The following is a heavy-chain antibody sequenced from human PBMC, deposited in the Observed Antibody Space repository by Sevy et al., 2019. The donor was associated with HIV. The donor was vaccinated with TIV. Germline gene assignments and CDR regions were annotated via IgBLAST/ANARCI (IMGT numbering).Heavy chain of an antibody. CDR2: INSDGSST. CDR3: ARWSNNWSSDVGVTGIDY. J-gene: IGHJ4*02. Sequence: GGSLRLSCAASGFTFSSYWMHWVRQAPGKGLVWVSRINSDGSSTSYADSVKGRFTISRDNAKNTLYLQMNSLRAEDTAVYYCARWSNNWSSDVGVTGIDYWGQGTLVTVSS. V-gene: IGHV3-74*01. CDR1: GFTFSSYW. D-gene: IGHD1-20*01.